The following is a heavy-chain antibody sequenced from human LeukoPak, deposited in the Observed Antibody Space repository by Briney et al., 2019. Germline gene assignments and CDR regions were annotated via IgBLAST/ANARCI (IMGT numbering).Heavy chain of an antibody. CDR3: ARVPHYDILTGYTYYFDY. D-gene: IGHD3-9*01. CDR1: GGSISSGGYY. CDR2: IYYSGST. V-gene: IGHV4-31*03. J-gene: IGHJ4*02. Sequence: PSETLSLTCTVSGGSISSGGYYWSWIRQHPGKGLEWIGYIYYSGSTYYNPSLKSRVTISVDTSKNQFSLKLSSVTAADTAVYYCARVPHYDILTGYTYYFDYWGQGTLVTVSS.